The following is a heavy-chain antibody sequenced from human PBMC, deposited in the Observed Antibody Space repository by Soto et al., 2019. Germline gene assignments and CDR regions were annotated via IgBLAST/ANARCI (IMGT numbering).Heavy chain of an antibody. CDR2: INPHSGDT. CDR3: ARQGEHYTSPRDSYGMDV. D-gene: IGHD3-16*01. Sequence: ASVKVSCKSSGYSFINYYVHWVRQAPGQGLEWMGWINPHSGDTNYAQKFQGRVTMTRDTSISTVFVDLSRLTSDDTALYFCARQGEHYTSPRDSYGMDVWGQGTSVTVSS. J-gene: IGHJ6*02. V-gene: IGHV1-2*02. CDR1: GYSFINYY.